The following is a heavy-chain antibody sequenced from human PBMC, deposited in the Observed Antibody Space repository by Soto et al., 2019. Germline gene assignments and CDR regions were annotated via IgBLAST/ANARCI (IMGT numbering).Heavy chain of an antibody. D-gene: IGHD2-2*01. CDR3: ARSGCSSISCYDY. CDR1: GFTFSSYA. V-gene: IGHV3-64*01. Sequence: GGSLRLSCAASGFTFSSYAMHWVRQAPGKGLEYVSAISNDGGSTYYANSVKGRFTVSRDNSKNTLFLEMGSLRAEDMAVYYCARSGCSSISCYDYWGQGTLVTVTS. J-gene: IGHJ4*02. CDR2: ISNDGGST.